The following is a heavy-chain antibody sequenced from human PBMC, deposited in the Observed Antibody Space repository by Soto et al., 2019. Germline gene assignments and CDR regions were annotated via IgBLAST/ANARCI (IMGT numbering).Heavy chain of an antibody. Sequence: ASVKVSCKASGFMFTNSAVQWVRQARGQRLEWIGWIVVGSGSTDYAQKFQERVTLTRDMPTSTAYMELSSLRSEETAVYYCAEDKGYSHGYGSYWGQGTLVTVSS. V-gene: IGHV1-58*01. CDR1: GFMFTNSA. J-gene: IGHJ4*02. D-gene: IGHD5-18*01. CDR3: AEDKGYSHGYGSY. CDR2: IVVGSGST.